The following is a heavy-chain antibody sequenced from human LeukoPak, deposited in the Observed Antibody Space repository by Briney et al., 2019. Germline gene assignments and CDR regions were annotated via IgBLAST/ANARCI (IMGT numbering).Heavy chain of an antibody. Sequence: SVKVSCKASGGTFSSYAISWVRQAPGQGLEWMGGIIPIFGTANHAQKFQGRVTITTDESTSTAYMELSSLRSEDTAVYYCARNGYCSGGSCYVPLYYYMDVWGKGTTVTVSS. CDR2: IIPIFGTA. J-gene: IGHJ6*03. CDR1: GGTFSSYA. CDR3: ARNGYCSGGSCYVPLYYYMDV. V-gene: IGHV1-69*05. D-gene: IGHD2-15*01.